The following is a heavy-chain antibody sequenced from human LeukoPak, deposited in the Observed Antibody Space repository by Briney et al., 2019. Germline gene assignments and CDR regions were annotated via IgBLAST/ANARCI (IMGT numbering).Heavy chain of an antibody. CDR3: ARALGGGDCH. CDR1: GFTFSNYW. J-gene: IGHJ4*02. CDR2: IKQDGSEK. Sequence: GGSLRLSCVASGFTFSNYWMSWVRQAPGKGLEWVANIKQDGSEKYYVDSVMGRFTISRDNAKNSLYLQMNSLRAEDTAVYYCARALGGGDCHWGQGTLVTVSS. D-gene: IGHD2-21*02. V-gene: IGHV3-7*01.